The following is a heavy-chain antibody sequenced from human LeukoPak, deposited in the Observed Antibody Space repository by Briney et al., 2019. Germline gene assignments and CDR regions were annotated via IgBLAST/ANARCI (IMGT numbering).Heavy chain of an antibody. CDR1: GFTFSSYE. CDR3: ARAGLIAAAGYVFDY. CDR2: ISSSGSTI. D-gene: IGHD6-25*01. J-gene: IGHJ4*02. Sequence: GGSLRLSCAASGFTFSSYEMHWVRQAPGKGLEWVSYISSSGSTIYYADPVKGRFTVSRDNAKNSLFLQMNSLRAEDTAVYYCARAGLIAAAGYVFDYWGQGTLATVSS. V-gene: IGHV3-48*03.